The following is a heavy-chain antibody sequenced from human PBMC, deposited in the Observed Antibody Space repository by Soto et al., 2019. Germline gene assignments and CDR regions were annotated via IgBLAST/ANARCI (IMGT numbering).Heavy chain of an antibody. CDR2: IKGDGSAK. CDR3: ARDVSPGSSGYYLAAFDS. Sequence: EVQLVESGGGLVQPGGSLRLSCAASGFTFGNYWMTWVRQAPGKGLEWVANIKGDGSAKSYLDSVRGRFTVSRDNAENSLFLQMNILRAEDTALYYCARDVSPGSSGYYLAAFDSWGQGKMVTVS. CDR1: GFTFGNYW. V-gene: IGHV3-7*05. J-gene: IGHJ3*02. D-gene: IGHD6-25*01.